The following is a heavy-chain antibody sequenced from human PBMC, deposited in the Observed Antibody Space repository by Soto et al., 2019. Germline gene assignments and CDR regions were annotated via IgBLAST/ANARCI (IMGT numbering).Heavy chain of an antibody. Sequence: GESLKISCKGSGYSFTSYWIGWVRQMPGKVLEWMGIIYPGDSDTRYSPSFQGQVTISADKSISTAYLQWSSLKASDTAMYYCARQSGQQLVPLASYYYYGMGVWGQGTSVTVSS. V-gene: IGHV5-51*01. CDR2: IYPGDSDT. J-gene: IGHJ6*02. CDR3: ARQSGQQLVPLASYYYYGMGV. D-gene: IGHD6-13*01. CDR1: GYSFTSYW.